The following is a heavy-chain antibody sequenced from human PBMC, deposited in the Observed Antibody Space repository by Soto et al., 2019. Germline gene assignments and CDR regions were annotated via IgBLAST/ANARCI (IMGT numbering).Heavy chain of an antibody. D-gene: IGHD2-15*01. CDR1: GFTFSDYY. CDR2: ISSSSSYT. Sequence: SGFTFSDYYMSWIRQAPGKGLEWVSYISSSSSYTNYADSVKGRFTISRDNAKNQFSLQLNSVTPEDTAVYYCARGWPPFDSWGQGTMVTVSS. CDR3: ARGWPPFDS. J-gene: IGHJ4*02. V-gene: IGHV3-11*06.